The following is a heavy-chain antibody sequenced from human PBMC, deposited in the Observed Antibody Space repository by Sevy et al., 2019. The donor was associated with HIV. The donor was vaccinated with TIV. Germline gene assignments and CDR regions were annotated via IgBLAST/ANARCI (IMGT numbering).Heavy chain of an antibody. J-gene: IGHJ5*02. Sequence: GGSLRLSCAASGFTFSSYSMNWVRQAPGKGLEWVSSISSSSSYIYYADSVKGRFTISRDNAKNSLYLQMNSLRAEDTAVYYCARDLSSSPIPYNWFDHWGQGTLVTVSS. CDR2: ISSSSSYI. CDR1: GFTFSSYS. D-gene: IGHD6-13*01. CDR3: ARDLSSSPIPYNWFDH. V-gene: IGHV3-21*01.